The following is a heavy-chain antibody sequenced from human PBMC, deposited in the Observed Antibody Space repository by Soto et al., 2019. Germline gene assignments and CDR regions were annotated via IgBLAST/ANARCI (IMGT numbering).Heavy chain of an antibody. V-gene: IGHV3-23*01. CDR1: GFTFSSYA. Sequence: EVQLLESGGGLVQPGGSLRLSCAASGFTFSSYAMSWVRQAPGKGLEWVSVISGSGGSTYYADPVKGRFTISRDNSKNTLYLQMNSLRADDTAVYYCAKDRIRQLVPSTWYYFDYWGQGTLVTVSS. CDR2: ISGSGGST. J-gene: IGHJ4*02. D-gene: IGHD6-6*01. CDR3: AKDRIRQLVPSTWYYFDY.